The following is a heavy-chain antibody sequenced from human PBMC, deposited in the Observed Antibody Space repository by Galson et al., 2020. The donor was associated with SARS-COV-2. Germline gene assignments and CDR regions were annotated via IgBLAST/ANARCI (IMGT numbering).Heavy chain of an antibody. CDR1: GYTFSDHY. V-gene: IGHV1-2*06. D-gene: IGHD3-10*01. CDR3: TRGSNSSPFYHFDP. Sequence: ASVKVSCKASGYTFSDHYMHWVRLAPGQGLEWMGRINPNSGDTDVAQKFQGRVTMTTDTSLTTAYMELSRLTSDDTAVYYCTRGSNSSPFYHFDPWGQGTLVTVSS. CDR2: INPNSGDT. J-gene: IGHJ5*02.